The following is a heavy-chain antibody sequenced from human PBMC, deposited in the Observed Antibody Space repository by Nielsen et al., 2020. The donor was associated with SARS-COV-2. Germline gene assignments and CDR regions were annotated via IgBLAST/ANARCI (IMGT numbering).Heavy chain of an antibody. CDR3: ASLAGVGEESYFDS. J-gene: IGHJ4*02. D-gene: IGHD3-10*01. Sequence: ETLSFTCTVSGGSVSSGSYYWSWIRQPPGKGLEWVSSISSSGSYIFYSDSVKGRFTISRDNAKNSLYLQMNSLRVEDTALYYCASLAGVGEESYFDSWGQGTLVTVSS. CDR2: ISSSGSYI. CDR1: GGSVSSGSYY. V-gene: IGHV3-21*01.